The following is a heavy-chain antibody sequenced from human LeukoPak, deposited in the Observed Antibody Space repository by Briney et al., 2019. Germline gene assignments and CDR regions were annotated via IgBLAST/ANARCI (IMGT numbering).Heavy chain of an antibody. Sequence: SETLSLTCTVSGGSISGYYWSWIRQPPGKGLEWIGYIYYTGSTHYNPSLKSRVTISVDTSKNQFSLRLSSVTAADSAVYYCARGHDFYGSGRQSWLDPWGQGTLVTVSS. D-gene: IGHD3-10*01. V-gene: IGHV4-59*01. CDR2: IYYTGST. CDR3: ARGHDFYGSGRQSWLDP. J-gene: IGHJ5*02. CDR1: GGSISGYY.